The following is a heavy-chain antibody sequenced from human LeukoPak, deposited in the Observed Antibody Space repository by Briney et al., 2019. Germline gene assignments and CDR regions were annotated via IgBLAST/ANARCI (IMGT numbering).Heavy chain of an antibody. Sequence: SETLSLTCTVSGGSISSGSYYWSWIRQPAGKGLEWIGRIYTSGSTNYNPSLKSRVTISVDTSKNQFSLKLSSVTAVDTAVYYCAREAFVVVPAATGLYFDYWGQGTLVTVSS. CDR1: GGSISSGSYY. V-gene: IGHV4-61*02. CDR3: AREAFVVVPAATGLYFDY. D-gene: IGHD2-2*01. J-gene: IGHJ4*02. CDR2: IYTSGST.